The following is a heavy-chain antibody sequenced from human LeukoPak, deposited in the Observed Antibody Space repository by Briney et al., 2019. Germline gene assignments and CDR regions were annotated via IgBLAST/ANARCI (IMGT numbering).Heavy chain of an antibody. Sequence: ASGEVSCKASGYTFTGYYMHWVRQAPGQGLEWMGWINPNSGGTNYAQKFQGRVTMTRDTSISTAYMELSRLRSDDTAVYYCARDIVMVTYWFDPWGQGTLVTVSS. CDR2: INPNSGGT. V-gene: IGHV1-2*02. J-gene: IGHJ5*02. CDR3: ARDIVMVTYWFDP. CDR1: GYTFTGYY. D-gene: IGHD5-18*01.